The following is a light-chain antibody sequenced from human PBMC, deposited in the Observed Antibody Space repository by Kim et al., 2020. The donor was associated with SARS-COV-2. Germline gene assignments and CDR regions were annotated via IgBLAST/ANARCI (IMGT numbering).Light chain of an antibody. CDR3: HQYNNWPPLT. Sequence: SPAARATLTCRASNRVSSNLAWYQQKPCQAPRLLLYGATTWATGIPATVSVSGSGTEFTLTISSLRSEDFAVYDRHQYNNWPPLTFGGGTKVDIK. CDR1: NRVSSN. J-gene: IGKJ4*01. V-gene: IGKV3-15*01. CDR2: GAT.